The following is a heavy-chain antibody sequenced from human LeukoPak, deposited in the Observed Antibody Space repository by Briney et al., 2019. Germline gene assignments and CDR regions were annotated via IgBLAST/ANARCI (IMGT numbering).Heavy chain of an antibody. CDR1: GFIVSSNY. CDR3: ARGVTVTLDY. D-gene: IGHD1-20*01. CDR2: IYSGGTT. J-gene: IGHJ4*02. Sequence: PGGSLRLSCAASGFIVSSNYMSWVRQAPGKGLEWVSIIYSGGTTYYADSVKGRFTISRDNSKNTLYLQMNSLRPEDTAVYYCARGVTVTLDYWGQGTLVTVYS. V-gene: IGHV3-53*01.